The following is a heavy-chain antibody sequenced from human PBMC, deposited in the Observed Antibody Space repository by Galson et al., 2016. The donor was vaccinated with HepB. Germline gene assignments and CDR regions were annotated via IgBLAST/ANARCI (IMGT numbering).Heavy chain of an antibody. CDR1: GFTFSDYY. V-gene: IGHV3-11*01. CDR2: ISSSGSPI. Sequence: SLRLSCAASGFTFSDYYMSWIRQAPGKGLEWVSYISSSGSPIYYADSVKGRFTISRDNAKNSLYLQMNSLRAEDTAVYYCARVDSAMAYYFDYWGQRTLVTVSS. J-gene: IGHJ4*02. CDR3: ARVDSAMAYYFDY. D-gene: IGHD5-18*01.